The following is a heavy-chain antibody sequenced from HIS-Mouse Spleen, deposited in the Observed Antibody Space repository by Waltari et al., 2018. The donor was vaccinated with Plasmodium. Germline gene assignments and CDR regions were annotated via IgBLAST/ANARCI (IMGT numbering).Heavy chain of an antibody. D-gene: IGHD6-6*01. J-gene: IGHJ3*02. Sequence: EVQLVESGGGLIQPGGSLRLSCAAYGLTVSSNYTSWVGQAPGKGLEWDAVIYSGGSTYYADSVKGRFTISRDNSKNTLYLQMNSLRAEDTAVYYCARGMKSSSSAFDIWGQGTMVTVSS. CDR2: IYSGGST. CDR1: GLTVSSNY. V-gene: IGHV3-53*01. CDR3: ARGMKSSSSAFDI.